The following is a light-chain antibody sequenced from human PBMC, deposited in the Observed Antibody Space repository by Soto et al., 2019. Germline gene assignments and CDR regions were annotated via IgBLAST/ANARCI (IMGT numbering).Light chain of an antibody. Sequence: EIVLTQSPGTLSLSPGERATLSCRASQSVSSNFLAWYQQKPGQAPRLLMYGASTRATGIPDRFSGRGSGTEFTLTITSLQSEDFAVYYCQQFHNWPRTFGQGTKV. CDR3: QQFHNWPRT. V-gene: IGKV3D-15*01. J-gene: IGKJ1*01. CDR1: QSVSSN. CDR2: GAS.